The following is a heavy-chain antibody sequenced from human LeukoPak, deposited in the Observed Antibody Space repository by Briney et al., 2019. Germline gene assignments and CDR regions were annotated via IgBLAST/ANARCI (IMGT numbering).Heavy chain of an antibody. Sequence: SETLSLTCTVSGGSINSTTYFWGWIRQPPGKGLEWIGSIYYSGSTYYNPSLKSRVTISVDTSKGHFSLKLSSVTAADTAVYYCARQRPYDFWSGYQYYMDVWGKGTTVTVSS. CDR3: ARQRPYDFWSGYQYYMDV. CDR2: IYYSGST. CDR1: GGSINSTTYF. D-gene: IGHD3-3*01. J-gene: IGHJ6*03. V-gene: IGHV4-39*01.